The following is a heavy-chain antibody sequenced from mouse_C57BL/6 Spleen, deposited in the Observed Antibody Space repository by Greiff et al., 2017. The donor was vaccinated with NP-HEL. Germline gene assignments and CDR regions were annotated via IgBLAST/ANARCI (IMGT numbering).Heavy chain of an antibody. Sequence: QVQLQQSGAELAKPGASVKLSCKASGYTFTSYWMHWVKQRPGQGLEWIGYINPSSGYSKYNQKFKDKATLTADKSSSTAYIQLSSLTYEDAAVYDCSRGMEDGNYYGSSYSFDYWGQGTTLTGSS. CDR1: GYTFTSYW. CDR3: SRGMEDGNYYGSSYSFDY. J-gene: IGHJ2*01. D-gene: IGHD1-1*01. CDR2: INPSSGYS. V-gene: IGHV1-7*01.